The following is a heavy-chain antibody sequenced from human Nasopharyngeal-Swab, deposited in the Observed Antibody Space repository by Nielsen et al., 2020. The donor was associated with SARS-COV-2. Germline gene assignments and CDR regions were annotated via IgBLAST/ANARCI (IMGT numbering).Heavy chain of an antibody. CDR1: GYTFRIYY. V-gene: IGHV1-46*01. CDR2: INPSGGQT. CDR3: ARDLGPATAGALDI. J-gene: IGHJ3*02. Sequence: ASVKVSCKASGYTFRIYYMHWVRQAPGQGLEWMGLINPSGGQTTYAQKFQGRVTMTRDTSTSTVYMELSSLRSEDTAVYYCARDLGPATAGALDIWGQGTMVTVSS. D-gene: IGHD2-2*01.